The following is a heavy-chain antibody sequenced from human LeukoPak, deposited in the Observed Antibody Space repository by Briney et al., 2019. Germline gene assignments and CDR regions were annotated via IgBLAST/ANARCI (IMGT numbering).Heavy chain of an antibody. CDR1: GFTFSSYW. V-gene: IGHV3-7*03. J-gene: IGHJ4*02. CDR3: AKDSLIVGATTADY. D-gene: IGHD1-26*01. CDR2: IKQDGSEK. Sequence: GGSLRLSCAASGFTFSSYWMSWVRQAPGKGLEWVANIKQDGSEKYYVDSVKGRFTISRDNSKNTLYLQMNSLRAEDTAVYYCAKDSLIVGATTADYWGQGTLVTVSS.